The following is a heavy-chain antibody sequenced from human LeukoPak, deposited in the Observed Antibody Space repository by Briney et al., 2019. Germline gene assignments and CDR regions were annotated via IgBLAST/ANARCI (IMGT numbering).Heavy chain of an antibody. CDR2: IYHSGST. CDR3: ARGVGYCSSTSCYRAHWFDP. J-gene: IGHJ5*02. V-gene: IGHV4-30-2*01. D-gene: IGHD2-2*02. CDR1: GGSISSGGYS. Sequence: SETLSLTCAVSGGSISSGGYSWSWIRQPPGKGLEWIGYIYHSGSTYYNPSLKSRVTISVDRSKNQFSLKLSSVTAADTAVYYCARGVGYCSSTSCYRAHWFDPWGQGTLVTVSS.